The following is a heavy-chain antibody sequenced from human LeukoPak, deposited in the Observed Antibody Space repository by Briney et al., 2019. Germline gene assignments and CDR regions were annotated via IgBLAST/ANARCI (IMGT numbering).Heavy chain of an antibody. V-gene: IGHV4-34*01. Sequence: SETLSLTCAVYGGSFSGYYWSWIRQPPGKGLEGIGEINHSGSTNYNPSLKSRVTISVDTSKNQFSLKLSSVTAADTAVYYCARGAGYVSWFDPWGQGTLVTVSS. CDR2: INHSGST. J-gene: IGHJ5*02. CDR1: GGSFSGYY. D-gene: IGHD2-2*01. CDR3: ARGAGYVSWFDP.